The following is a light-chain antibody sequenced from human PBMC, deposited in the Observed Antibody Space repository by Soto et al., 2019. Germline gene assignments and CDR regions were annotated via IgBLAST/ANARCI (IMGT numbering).Light chain of an antibody. V-gene: IGKV1-39*01. Sequence: DMEVRRAGSARAAWGGARDTIACRASQSVSRYLNWYQQKPGKAPKPLIYAASSLQSGVPTRFSGRGSGTDFTLSISRLQPEDFSTYYCQPSHNPWTFGQGTKVDIK. CDR2: AAS. J-gene: IGKJ1*01. CDR1: QSVSRY. CDR3: QPSHNPWT.